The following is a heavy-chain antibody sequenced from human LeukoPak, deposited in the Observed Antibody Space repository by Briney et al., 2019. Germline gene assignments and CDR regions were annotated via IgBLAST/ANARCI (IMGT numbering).Heavy chain of an antibody. CDR3: AKSLDY. V-gene: IGHV3-7*01. Sequence: GGSLRLSCVASGFTFSRSWMDWVRQAPGKGLEWVANIKEDGSQTYYVDSAKGRFTISRDNAKNSLYLQMDSLRVEDTAIYCCAKSLDYWGRGTLVTVSS. J-gene: IGHJ4*02. CDR1: GFTFSRSW. CDR2: IKEDGSQT.